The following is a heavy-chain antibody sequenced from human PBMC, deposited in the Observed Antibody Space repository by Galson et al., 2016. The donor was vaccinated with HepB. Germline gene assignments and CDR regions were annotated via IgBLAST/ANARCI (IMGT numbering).Heavy chain of an antibody. V-gene: IGHV3-23*01. CDR1: GFIFSRYA. J-gene: IGHJ6*03. CDR3: GKDLGDRLVTVYYYMDA. Sequence: SLRLSCAASGFIFSRYAMSWVRQAPGKGLEWVSAISKSGDYTYYADSVKGRFTISRDNSNNTLYLQMNSLRAEDTALYYCGKDLGDRLVTVYYYMDAWGKGTTVTVSS. D-gene: IGHD4-11*01. CDR2: ISKSGDYT.